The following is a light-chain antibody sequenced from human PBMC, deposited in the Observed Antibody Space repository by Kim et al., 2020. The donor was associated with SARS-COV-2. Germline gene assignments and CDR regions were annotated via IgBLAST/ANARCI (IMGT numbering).Light chain of an antibody. CDR3: QSYDNSLTV. J-gene: IGLJ2*01. Sequence: PGQRVTISCSGGSSNIGAGSDVHWYQHLPGSTPKLLIYGNNNRPSGVPDRFSGSKSGTSASLAITGLQAKDEADYYCQSYDNSLTVFGGGTQLTVL. CDR1: SSNIGAGSD. V-gene: IGLV1-40*01. CDR2: GNN.